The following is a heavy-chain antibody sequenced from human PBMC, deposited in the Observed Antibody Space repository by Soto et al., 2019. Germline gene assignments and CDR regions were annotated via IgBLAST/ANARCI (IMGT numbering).Heavy chain of an antibody. V-gene: IGHV5-51*01. CDR3: ARLGQQLVWSAQPLESDYYYYMDV. Sequence: GESLKISCKGSGYSFTSYWIGWVRQMPGKGLEWMGIIYPGDSDTRYSPSFQGQVTISADKSISTAYLQWSSLKASDTAMYYCARLGQQLVWSAQPLESDYYYYMDVWGKGTTVTVSS. CDR2: IYPGDSDT. D-gene: IGHD6-13*01. J-gene: IGHJ6*03. CDR1: GYSFTSYW.